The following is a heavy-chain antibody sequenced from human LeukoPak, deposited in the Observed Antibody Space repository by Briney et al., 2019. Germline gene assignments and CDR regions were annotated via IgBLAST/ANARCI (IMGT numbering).Heavy chain of an antibody. CDR1: GGSISSYY. Sequence: PSETLSLTCTVSGGSISSYYWNWIRQPPGKGLEWIGYIYYSGSTNYNPSLKSRVTTSVDTSKNQFSLKLSSVTAADTAVYYCARERLGYYDSSALDYWGQGTLVTVSS. CDR3: ARERLGYYDSSALDY. CDR2: IYYSGST. V-gene: IGHV4-59*01. D-gene: IGHD3-22*01. J-gene: IGHJ4*02.